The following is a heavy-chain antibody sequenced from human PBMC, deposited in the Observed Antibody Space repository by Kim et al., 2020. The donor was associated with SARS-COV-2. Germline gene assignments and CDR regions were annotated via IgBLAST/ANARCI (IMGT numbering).Heavy chain of an antibody. V-gene: IGHV4-39*01. Sequence: SITSRVTISGDTSKNQFSLKLSSVTAADTAVYYCARLPKVLSYYYYGMDVWGQGTTVTVSS. CDR3: ARLPKVLSYYYYGMDV. J-gene: IGHJ6*02.